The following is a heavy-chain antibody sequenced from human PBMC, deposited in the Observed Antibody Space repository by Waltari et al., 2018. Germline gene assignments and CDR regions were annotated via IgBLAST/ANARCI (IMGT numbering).Heavy chain of an antibody. Sequence: EVKLVESGGGLVQPGRSLRLSCAASGFTFDDYAMHWVRQAPGKGLEWVSGISWNSGSIGYADSVKGRFTISRDNAKNSLYLQMNSLRAEDTALYYCANGGGYWGQGTLVTVSS. D-gene: IGHD3-16*01. J-gene: IGHJ4*02. V-gene: IGHV3-9*01. CDR1: GFTFDDYA. CDR3: ANGGGY. CDR2: ISWNSGSI.